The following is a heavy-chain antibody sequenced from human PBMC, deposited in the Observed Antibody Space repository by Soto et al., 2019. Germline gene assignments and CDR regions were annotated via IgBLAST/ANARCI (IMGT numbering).Heavy chain of an antibody. V-gene: IGHV3-53*02. D-gene: IGHD6-13*01. J-gene: IGHJ4*02. CDR3: ATYSSLDY. Sequence: EVQLVETGGGLIQPGGSLRLSCAASGFTVSNNYMSWVRQAPGKGLEWVSLIYSGGSTYYADSVKGRFTISRDNSRNTLYLQMNSLRAEDTAVYYCATYSSLDYWGQGTLVTVSS. CDR1: GFTVSNNY. CDR2: IYSGGST.